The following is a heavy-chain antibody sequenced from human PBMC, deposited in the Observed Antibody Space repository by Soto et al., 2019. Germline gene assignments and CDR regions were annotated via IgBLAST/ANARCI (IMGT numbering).Heavy chain of an antibody. CDR3: ARGDSSGWDFDY. V-gene: IGHV3-48*02. J-gene: IGHJ4*02. Sequence: EVQLVESGGGLVQPGGSLRLSCAASKFTFSNYNMYWVRQAPGKGLEWVSYISSSESTIYYADSVKDRFVIYRDNAENSLYLQMNSLRDEDTAVYYCARGDSSGWDFDYWGQGTLVTVSS. CDR2: ISSSESTI. D-gene: IGHD6-19*01. CDR1: KFTFSNYN.